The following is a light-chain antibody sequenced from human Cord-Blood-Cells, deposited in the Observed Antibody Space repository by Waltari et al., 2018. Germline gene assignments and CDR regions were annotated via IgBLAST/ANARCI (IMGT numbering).Light chain of an antibody. Sequence: QSALTQPASVSGSPGQSITLPCTGTSSDVGSYNLVSWYQQHPGKAPNLMIYEGSKRPAGVSNRFSGSKSGNTASLTISGLQAEDEADYYCCSYAGSSTVVFGGGTKLTVL. V-gene: IGLV2-23*01. CDR1: SSDVGSYNL. CDR3: CSYAGSSTVV. J-gene: IGLJ2*01. CDR2: EGS.